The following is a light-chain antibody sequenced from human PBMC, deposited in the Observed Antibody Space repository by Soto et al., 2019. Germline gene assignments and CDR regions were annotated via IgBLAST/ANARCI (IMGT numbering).Light chain of an antibody. CDR1: QSVSNY. V-gene: IGKV3-11*01. CDR2: DAS. J-gene: IGKJ3*01. Sequence: EIVLTQSPATLSLSPGERATLSCRASQSVSNYLAWYQQEPGQAPRLLIYDASNRATGIPARFSGSGSVTDFTLTISSLEPEDFAVYYCQQRSNWLGTFGPGTKVDIK. CDR3: QQRSNWLGT.